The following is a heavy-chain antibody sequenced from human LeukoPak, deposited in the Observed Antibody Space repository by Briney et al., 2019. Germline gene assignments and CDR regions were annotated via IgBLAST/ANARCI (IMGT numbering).Heavy chain of an antibody. Sequence: GGSLRLSCVASGFSFSDSTMSWVRQAAGKGLEWVAKMKEDGSDESYVDSVKGRFTITRDSARNSVHLQMKSLRAEDTAVYFWAKGGDGGGYFPTWGEGILVIVSS. D-gene: IGHD3-16*01. CDR1: GFSFSDST. V-gene: IGHV3-7*03. J-gene: IGHJ1*01. CDR3: AKGGDGGGYFPT. CDR2: MKEDGSDE.